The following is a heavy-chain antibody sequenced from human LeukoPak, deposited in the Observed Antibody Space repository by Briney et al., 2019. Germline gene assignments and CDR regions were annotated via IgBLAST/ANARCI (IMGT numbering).Heavy chain of an antibody. D-gene: IGHD3-3*01. V-gene: IGHV3-66*04. Sequence: GGSLRLSCAVSGFSVSNNYMSWVRQAPGKGLEWVSGIYSGNSTNYADSVKSRFIISRDNSKNTLLFQMNRLRPEVTAVYYCATLTSGNGLDAWGRGTTV. CDR3: ATLTSGNGLDA. J-gene: IGHJ6*02. CDR1: GFSVSNNY. CDR2: IYSGNST.